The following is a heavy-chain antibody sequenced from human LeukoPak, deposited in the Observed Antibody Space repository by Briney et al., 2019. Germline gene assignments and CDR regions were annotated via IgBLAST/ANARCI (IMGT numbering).Heavy chain of an antibody. CDR3: ARGRRTSNLDY. V-gene: IGHV3-48*04. CDR1: GFTVSSNC. J-gene: IGHJ4*02. CDR2: ISSSSSTR. Sequence: GGSLRLSCAASGFTVSSNCMSWVRQAPGKGLEWVSHISSSSSTRYYADSVKGRFTISRDNAKNSLYLQMNSLRAEDTAVYYCARGRRTSNLDYWGQGTLVTVSS.